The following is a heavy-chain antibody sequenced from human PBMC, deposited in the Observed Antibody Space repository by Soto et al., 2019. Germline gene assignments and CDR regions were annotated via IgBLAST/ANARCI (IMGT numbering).Heavy chain of an antibody. CDR1: GGSMSRYF. CDR3: ARGRGGTYDAFDI. CDR2: IYYSGTT. J-gene: IGHJ3*02. Sequence: SLTCTVSGGSMSRYFWSWMRQPPGKGLEWIGYIYYSGTTNYNPSLKSRVTTSLDTSKNQFSLKVVSLTAADTAFYYCARGRGGTYDAFDIWGPGTLVTVSS. V-gene: IGHV4-59*01. D-gene: IGHD1-26*01.